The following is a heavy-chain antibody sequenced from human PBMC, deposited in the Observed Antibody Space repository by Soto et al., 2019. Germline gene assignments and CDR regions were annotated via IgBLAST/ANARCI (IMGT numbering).Heavy chain of an antibody. V-gene: IGHV3-30*18. Sequence: GGSLRLSCAASGFTFSSYGMHWVRQAPGKGLEWVAVISYDGSNKYYADSVKGRFTISRDNSKNTLYLQMNSLRAEDTAVYYCAKWGSSSGTDVWGQGTTVTVS. CDR3: AKWGSSSGTDV. D-gene: IGHD6-6*01. J-gene: IGHJ6*02. CDR2: ISYDGSNK. CDR1: GFTFSSYG.